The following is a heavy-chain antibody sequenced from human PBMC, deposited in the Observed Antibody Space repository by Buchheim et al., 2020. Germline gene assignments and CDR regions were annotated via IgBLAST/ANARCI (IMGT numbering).Heavy chain of an antibody. CDR3: ARDASHDYGDTRYYYYGMDV. V-gene: IGHV3-21*01. CDR1: GFTFSSYS. J-gene: IGHJ6*02. Sequence: EVQLVESGGGLVKPGGSLRLSCAASGFTFSSYSMNWVRQAPGKGLEWVSSISSSSSYIYYADSVKGRFTISRDNAKNSLYLQMNSLRAEDTAVYYCARDASHDYGDTRYYYYGMDVWGQGTT. D-gene: IGHD4-17*01. CDR2: ISSSSSYI.